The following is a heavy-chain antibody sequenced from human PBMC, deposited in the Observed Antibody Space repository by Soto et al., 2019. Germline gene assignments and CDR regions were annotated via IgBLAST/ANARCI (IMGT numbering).Heavy chain of an antibody. V-gene: IGHV3-21*04. J-gene: IGHJ4*02. CDR3: TRVLLGGYCRSEFDF. Sequence: SGGSLRLSCTASGFRFSSYGMNWVRQAPGKGLEWVSSISSGSSCTYYADSVKGRFTISRDNAKNSLYLQMNSLRADDTAIYYCTRVLLGGYCRSEFDFSGQGTQVTV. D-gene: IGHD5-12*01. CDR2: ISSGSSCT. CDR1: GFRFSSYG.